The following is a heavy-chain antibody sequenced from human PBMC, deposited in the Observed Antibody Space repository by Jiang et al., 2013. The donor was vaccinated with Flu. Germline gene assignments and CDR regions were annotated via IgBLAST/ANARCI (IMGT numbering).Heavy chain of an antibody. V-gene: IGHV4-59*08. J-gene: IGHJ6*02. CDR2: IYYSGST. Sequence: GPGLVKPSETLSLTCTVSGGSISSYYWSWIRQPPGKGLEWIGYIYYSGSTNYNPSLKSRVTISVDTSKNQFSLKLSSVTAADTAVYYCARQGGPNIAARRGGFYYYYGMDVWGQGTTVTVSS. CDR1: GGSISSYY. D-gene: IGHD6-6*01. CDR3: ARQGGPNIAARRGGFYYYYGMDV.